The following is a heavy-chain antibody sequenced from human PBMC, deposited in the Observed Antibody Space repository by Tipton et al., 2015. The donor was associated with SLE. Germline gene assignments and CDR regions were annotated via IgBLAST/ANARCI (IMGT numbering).Heavy chain of an antibody. CDR1: GDSISSGDYY. Sequence: TLSLTCAVSGDSISSGDYYWTWIRPYPGKGLEWIAYIHHSGTTYYNPCLKSRVVISVDTSKNQFSLKMSSVTAADTAVYYCARVNGILAGHYYHHGMGVWGQGTPVAFSS. D-gene: IGHD3-9*01. CDR2: IHHSGTT. V-gene: IGHV4-31*11. J-gene: IGHJ6*02. CDR3: ARVNGILAGHYYHHGMGV.